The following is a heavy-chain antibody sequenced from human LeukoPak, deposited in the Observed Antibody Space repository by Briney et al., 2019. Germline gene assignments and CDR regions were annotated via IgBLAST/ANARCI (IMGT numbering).Heavy chain of an antibody. D-gene: IGHD3-10*01. CDR1: GFTFSSYG. V-gene: IGHV3-30*02. J-gene: IGHJ5*02. CDR3: AKDYSKTSYYGSGTYYRPNWFDP. CDR2: IRYDGSNK. Sequence: GGSLRLSCAASGFTFSSYGMHWVRQAPGKGLEWVAFIRYDGSNKYYADSVKGRFTISRDNSKNTLYLQMNSLRPDDTAVYYCAKDYSKTSYYGSGTYYRPNWFDPWGQGTLVTVSS.